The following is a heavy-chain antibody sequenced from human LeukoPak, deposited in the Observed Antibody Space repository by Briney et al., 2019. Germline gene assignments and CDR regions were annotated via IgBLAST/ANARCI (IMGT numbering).Heavy chain of an antibody. D-gene: IGHD6-19*01. Sequence: SQTLSLTRSVSGVSISSGSYYWRWLRQPAGKGLEWIGRIYTSRSTNYNPSLKSRFTISVDTSKNQFSLKLSSVTAADTAVYYCARGSSGWYFGSTIEYWGEGTLVTVSS. J-gene: IGHJ4*02. CDR2: IYTSRST. CDR1: GVSISSGSYY. V-gene: IGHV4-61*02. CDR3: ARGSSGWYFGSTIEY.